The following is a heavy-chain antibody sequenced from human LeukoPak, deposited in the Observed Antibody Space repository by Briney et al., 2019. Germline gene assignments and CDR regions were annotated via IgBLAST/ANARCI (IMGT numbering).Heavy chain of an antibody. V-gene: IGHV4-30-2*01. D-gene: IGHD3-16*02. CDR2: IYHSGST. Sequence: SETLSLTCAVSGGSISSGGYSWSWIRQPPGKGLEWIGYIYHSGSTYYNPSPKSRVTISVDTSKNQFSLKLSSVTAADTAVYYCAREGYDYVWGSYRPIWGQGTMVTVSS. CDR3: AREGYDYVWGSYRPI. CDR1: GGSISSGGYS. J-gene: IGHJ3*02.